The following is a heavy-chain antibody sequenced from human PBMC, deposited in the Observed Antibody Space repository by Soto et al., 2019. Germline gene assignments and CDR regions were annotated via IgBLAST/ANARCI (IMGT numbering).Heavy chain of an antibody. CDR2: INHSGST. CDR3: ARGSRARRYYMDV. Sequence: PGKGLEWIGEINHSGSTNYNPSLKSRVTISVDTSKNQFSLKLSSVTAADTAVYYCARGSRARRYYMDVWGKGTTVAVS. J-gene: IGHJ6*03. V-gene: IGHV4-34*01.